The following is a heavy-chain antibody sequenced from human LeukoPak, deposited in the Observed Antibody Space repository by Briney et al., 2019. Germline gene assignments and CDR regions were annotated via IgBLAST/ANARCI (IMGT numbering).Heavy chain of an antibody. V-gene: IGHV1-2*06. J-gene: IGHJ4*02. CDR2: INPNSGGT. CDR1: GYTFTGYY. Sequence: ASAKVSCKASGYTFTGYYMHWVRQAPGQGLEWMGRINPNSGGTNYAQKFQGRVTMTRDTSISTAYMELSRLRSDDTAVYYCAYDDFWSGYCLFCYWGQGTLVTVSS. CDR3: AYDDFWSGYCLFCY. D-gene: IGHD3-3*01.